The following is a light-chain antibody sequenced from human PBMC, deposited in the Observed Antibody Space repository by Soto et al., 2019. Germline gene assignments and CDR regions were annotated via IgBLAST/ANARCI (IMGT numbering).Light chain of an antibody. J-gene: IGKJ4*01. CDR2: DAS. CDR3: QQVSSYPLT. V-gene: IGKV3-20*01. Sequence: LTPSPCTLSLSPGASATLSCRASQSVRNNYLAWYQQKPGQSPRLLIYDASSRATGIPDRFSGSGSGTDFTLTTSSLEPEDFAVYYCQQVSSYPLTFGGGTKVVIK. CDR1: QSVRNNY.